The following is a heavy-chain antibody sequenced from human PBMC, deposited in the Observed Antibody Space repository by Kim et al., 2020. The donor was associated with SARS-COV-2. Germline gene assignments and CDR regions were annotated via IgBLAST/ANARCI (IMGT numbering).Heavy chain of an antibody. V-gene: IGHV3-15*01. Sequence: GGSLRLSCAASGFTFSNAWMSWVRQAPGKGLEWVGRIKSKTDGGTTDYAAPVKGRFTISRDDSKNTLYLQMNSLKTEDTAVYYCTTDPTGWEPNDYWGQGTLVTVSS. CDR1: GFTFSNAW. D-gene: IGHD1-26*01. CDR3: TTDPTGWEPNDY. J-gene: IGHJ4*02. CDR2: IKSKTDGGTT.